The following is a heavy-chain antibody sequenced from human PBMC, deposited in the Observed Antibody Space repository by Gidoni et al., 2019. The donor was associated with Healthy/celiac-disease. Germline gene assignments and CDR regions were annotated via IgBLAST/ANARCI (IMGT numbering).Heavy chain of an antibody. CDR1: SYA. J-gene: IGHJ5*02. V-gene: IGHV3-30*04. CDR3: ARDRPRASDYDFWGGYYGADNWFDP. D-gene: IGHD3-3*01. CDR2: ISYDGSNK. Sequence: SYAMHWVRQAPGKGLEWVAVISYDGSNKYYADSVKGRFTISRDNSKNTLYLQMNSLRAEDTAVYYCARDRPRASDYDFWGGYYGADNWFDPWGQGTLVTVSS.